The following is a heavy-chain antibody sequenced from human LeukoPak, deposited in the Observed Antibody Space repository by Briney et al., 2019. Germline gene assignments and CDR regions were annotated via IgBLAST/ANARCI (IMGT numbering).Heavy chain of an antibody. D-gene: IGHD3-10*01. Sequence: GGSLRLSCAASGFTFSSYGMHWVRQAPGKGLEWVAFIRYDGSNKYYADSVKGRFTISRDNSKNTLYLHVNSLRPEDTAVYYCAKSRGSGSKMARGVNFDYWGQGTLVTVSS. CDR3: AKSRGSGSKMARGVNFDY. J-gene: IGHJ4*02. CDR2: IRYDGSNK. CDR1: GFTFSSYG. V-gene: IGHV3-30*02.